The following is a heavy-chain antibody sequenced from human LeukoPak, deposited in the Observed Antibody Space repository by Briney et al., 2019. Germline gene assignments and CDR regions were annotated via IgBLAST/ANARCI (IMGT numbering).Heavy chain of an antibody. V-gene: IGHV4-59*01. CDR1: GGSISNNY. CDR2: IHYSVTT. Sequence: SETLSLTCTVSGGSISNNYWSWIRQPPGKRLEWIGFIHYSVTTAYNPSLESRCTMSLDTSKSQFSLELSSVTAADTAVYYCARLGYCSGGHCHPDSWGQGTLVTVSS. D-gene: IGHD2-15*01. CDR3: ARLGYCSGGHCHPDS. J-gene: IGHJ4*02.